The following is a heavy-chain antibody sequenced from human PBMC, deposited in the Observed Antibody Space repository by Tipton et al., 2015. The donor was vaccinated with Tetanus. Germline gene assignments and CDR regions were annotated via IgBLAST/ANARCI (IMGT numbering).Heavy chain of an antibody. Sequence: SLRLSCVASGFIFTDYWMNWVRQAPGKRLEWVANIKKDGSEIHYVDSVKGRFTISRDNAEDSLYLQMNSLRAEDTAVYYCARGLLNSGDYPRPFDHWGQGSLVTVSS. J-gene: IGHJ4*02. CDR1: GFIFTDYW. CDR2: IKKDGSEI. D-gene: IGHD5-12*01. CDR3: ARGLLNSGDYPRPFDH. V-gene: IGHV3-7*01.